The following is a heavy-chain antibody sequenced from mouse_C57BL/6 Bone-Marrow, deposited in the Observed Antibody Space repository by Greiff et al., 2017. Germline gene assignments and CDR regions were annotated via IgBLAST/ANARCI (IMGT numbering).Heavy chain of an antibody. D-gene: IGHD1-1*01. V-gene: IGHV1-64*01. CDR2: IHPNSGST. CDR3: ARAYGSSYRFDY. Sequence: QVQLQQPGAELVKPGASVKLSCKASGYTFTSYWMHWVKQRPGQGLEWIGMIHPNSGSTNYNEKFKSKATLTVDKSSSPAYMQLSSLTSEDSAVYYGARAYGSSYRFDYWGQGTTLTVSS. CDR1: GYTFTSYW. J-gene: IGHJ2*01.